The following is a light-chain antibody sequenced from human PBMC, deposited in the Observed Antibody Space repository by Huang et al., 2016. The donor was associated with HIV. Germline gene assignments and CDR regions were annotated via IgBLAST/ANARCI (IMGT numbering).Light chain of an antibody. CDR3: QQYNNWPPLIT. J-gene: IGKJ5*01. V-gene: IGKV3-15*01. Sequence: EIVMTQSPATLSVSPGERSTLSCRSSQSVSSNLAWYQHKPGQAPRRLIYGASTRATGIPARFSGSGSGTEFTLTISSLQSEDFAVYYCQQYNNWPPLITFGQGTRLEIK. CDR1: QSVSSN. CDR2: GAS.